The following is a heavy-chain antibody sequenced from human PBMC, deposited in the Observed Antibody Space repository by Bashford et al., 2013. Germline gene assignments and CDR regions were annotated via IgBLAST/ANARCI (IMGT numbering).Heavy chain of an antibody. CDR2: IYSGGST. D-gene: IGHD3-22*01. Sequence: GGSLRLSCAASGFDFSNYWVHWVRQAPGKGLVWVSVIYSGGSTYYADSVKGRFTISRDNSKNTLYLQMNSLRAEDTAVYYCARFYYHGAFDIVGPRDKCHRLL. CDR1: GFDFSNYW. CDR3: ARFYYHGAFDI. V-gene: IGHV3-53*01. J-gene: IGHJ3*02.